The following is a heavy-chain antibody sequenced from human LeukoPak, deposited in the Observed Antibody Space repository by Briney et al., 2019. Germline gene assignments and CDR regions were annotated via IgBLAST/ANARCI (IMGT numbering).Heavy chain of an antibody. CDR3: ARGFEPHAFDI. CDR1: GFTFSSYS. Sequence: GGSLRLSCAASGFTFSSYSMNWVRQAPGKGLEWVSSISSSSSYIYYADSVKGRFTISRDNAKNSLYLQMNSLRAEDTAVYYCARGFEPHAFDIWGQGTMVTVSS. V-gene: IGHV3-21*01. J-gene: IGHJ3*02. CDR2: ISSSSSYI.